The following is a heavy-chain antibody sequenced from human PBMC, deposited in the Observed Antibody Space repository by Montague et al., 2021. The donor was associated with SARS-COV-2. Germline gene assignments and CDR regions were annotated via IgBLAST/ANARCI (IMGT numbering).Heavy chain of an antibody. J-gene: IGHJ4*02. Sequence: SETLSLTCTVSGGSISSSSYCWGWIRQPPGKGLEWIGSIYYSGSTYYNPSLKSRVAISVDTSKNQFSLQLNSVTAEDTAVYYCARELRRIIMIVDIRGFDYWGQGTLVTVSS. CDR2: IYYSGST. V-gene: IGHV4-39*02. D-gene: IGHD3-22*01. CDR1: GGSISSSSYC. CDR3: ARELRRIIMIVDIRGFDY.